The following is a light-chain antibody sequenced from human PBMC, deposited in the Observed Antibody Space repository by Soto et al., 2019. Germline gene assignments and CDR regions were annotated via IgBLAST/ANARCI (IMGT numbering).Light chain of an antibody. V-gene: IGLV2-23*01. J-gene: IGLJ1*01. CDR3: SSYAVTNIFV. Sequence: QSALTQPASVSGSPGQSVTISCTGTSSDFGSYKFVSWYQHHPGKVPKVIIYETSKRPSGVSDRFSGSKSGNTASLTISGLQAEDEADYYCSSYAVTNIFVFGTGTKVTVL. CDR1: SSDFGSYKF. CDR2: ETS.